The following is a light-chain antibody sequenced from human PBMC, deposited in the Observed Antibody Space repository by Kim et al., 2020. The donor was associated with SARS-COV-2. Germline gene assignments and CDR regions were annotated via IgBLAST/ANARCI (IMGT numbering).Light chain of an antibody. Sequence: IQMTQSPSSLSASVGDRVTLTCRASRDINKYLAWFQQKPGQAPKSLIFAASRLHTGVPSKFSGSGSGTDFTLTISSLQPEDSATYYCQHYDSYPPTFGGGTKLEI. CDR3: QHYDSYPPT. V-gene: IGKV1-16*02. J-gene: IGKJ4*01. CDR1: RDINKY. CDR2: AAS.